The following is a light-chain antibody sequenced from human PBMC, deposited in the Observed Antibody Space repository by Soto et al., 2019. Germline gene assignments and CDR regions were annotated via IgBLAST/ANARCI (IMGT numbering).Light chain of an antibody. CDR2: DVN. V-gene: IGLV2-14*03. Sequence: QSALTQPASVSGSPGQSMTISCTGTISDVGGYNYVSWYQHHPGRVPKLMIFDVNNRPPGISSRFSGSKSGNTASLTISGLQAEDEADYYCYSYTTSGTYVFGTGTKLTVL. CDR1: ISDVGGYNY. J-gene: IGLJ1*01. CDR3: YSYTTSGTYV.